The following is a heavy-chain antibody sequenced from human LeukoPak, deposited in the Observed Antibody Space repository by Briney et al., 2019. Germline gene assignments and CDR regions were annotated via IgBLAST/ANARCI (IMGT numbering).Heavy chain of an antibody. J-gene: IGHJ6*04. D-gene: IGHD2-2*01. Sequence: SQTLSLTCTVSGGSISSGGYYWSWICQHPGKGLEWIGYIYYSGSTYYNPSLKSRVTISVDTSKNQFSLKLSSVTAADTAVYYCARGSYCSSTSCYAGAPYYYYGMDVWGKGTTVTVSS. V-gene: IGHV4-31*03. CDR2: IYYSGST. CDR1: GGSISSGGYY. CDR3: ARGSYCSSTSCYAGAPYYYYGMDV.